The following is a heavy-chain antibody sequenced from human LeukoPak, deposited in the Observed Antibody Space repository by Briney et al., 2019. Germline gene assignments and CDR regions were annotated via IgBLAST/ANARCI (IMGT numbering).Heavy chain of an antibody. CDR2: INPSGGST. J-gene: IGHJ6*03. D-gene: IGHD2-2*01. CDR3: ARDRTSSTSHYYYYYYMDV. CDR1: GYTFTSYY. Sequence: ASVKVSCKASGYTFTSYYMHWVRQAPGQGLEWMGIINPSGGSTSYAQKFQGRVTMTRDMSTSTVYMELSSLRSEDTAVYYCARDRTSSTSHYYYYYYMDVWGKGTTVTVSS. V-gene: IGHV1-46*01.